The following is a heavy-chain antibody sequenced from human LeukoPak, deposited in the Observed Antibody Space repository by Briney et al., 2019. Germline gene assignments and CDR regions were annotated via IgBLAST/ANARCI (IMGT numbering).Heavy chain of an antibody. CDR2: ISSSSSYI. V-gene: IGHV3-21*01. J-gene: IGHJ4*02. CDR1: GFTFSSYS. D-gene: IGHD1-26*01. CDR3: ARYFGGVLGGAKDY. Sequence: GGSLRLSCAASGFTFSSYSMNWVRQAPGKGLEWVSSISSSSSYIYYADSVKGRFTISRDNAKNSLYLQMNSLRAEDTAVYYCARYFGGVLGGAKDYWGQGTLVTVSS.